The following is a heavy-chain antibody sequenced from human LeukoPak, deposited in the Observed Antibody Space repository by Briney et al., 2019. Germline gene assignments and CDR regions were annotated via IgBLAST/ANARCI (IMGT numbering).Heavy chain of an antibody. CDR1: GYTFTSYD. CDR2: MNPDSGNT. Sequence: ASVKVFCKASGYTFTSYDVNWVRQATGQGLEWMGWMNPDSGNTGYAQKFQGRVTMTRNTSISTAYMELSNLRSEDTAVYYCARGPYYSGSGNYYLNYWGQGTLVTVSS. V-gene: IGHV1-8*01. J-gene: IGHJ4*02. D-gene: IGHD3-10*01. CDR3: ARGPYYSGSGNYYLNY.